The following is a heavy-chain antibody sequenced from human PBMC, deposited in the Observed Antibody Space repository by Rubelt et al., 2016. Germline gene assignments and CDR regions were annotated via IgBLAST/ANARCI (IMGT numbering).Heavy chain of an antibody. CDR2: ISAYNGNT. CDR1: GYTFTTYG. V-gene: IGHV1-18*01. Sequence: QVQLVQSGAEVKKPGASVKVSCKASGYTFTTYGINWVRQAPGHGLEWMGWISAYNGNTNHAQKLKGRVTMTTETSTSTAYMELRSLRSDDTAVYYCAREAYSGRYPLIDYWGQGTLVTVSS. J-gene: IGHJ4*02. D-gene: IGHD1-26*01. CDR3: AREAYSGRYPLIDY.